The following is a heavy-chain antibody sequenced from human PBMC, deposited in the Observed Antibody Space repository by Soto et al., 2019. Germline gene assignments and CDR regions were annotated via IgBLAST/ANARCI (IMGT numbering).Heavy chain of an antibody. CDR3: AREHYDFWSGYSLRDAFDI. D-gene: IGHD3-3*01. J-gene: IGHJ3*02. CDR2: ISAYNGNT. Sequence: SVKVSCKASGYTFTSYGISWVRQAPGQGLEWMGWISAYNGNTNYAQKLQGRVTMTTDTSTSTAYMELRSLRSDDTAVYYCAREHYDFWSGYSLRDAFDIWGQGTMVTVSS. V-gene: IGHV1-18*01. CDR1: GYTFTSYG.